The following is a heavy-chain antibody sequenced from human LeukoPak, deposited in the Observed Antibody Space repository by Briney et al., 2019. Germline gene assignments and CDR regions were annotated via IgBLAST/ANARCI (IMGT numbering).Heavy chain of an antibody. V-gene: IGHV1-2*02. CDR2: INPNSGGT. J-gene: IGHJ5*02. CDR3: AREGVVVVAANWFDP. D-gene: IGHD2-15*01. CDR1: GYTFTGYY. Sequence: ASVKVSCKASGYTFTGYYMHWVRQAPGQGLEWMGWINPNSGGTNYAQKFQGRVTMTRDTSISTAYMELSRLRSDDTAVYYCAREGVVVVAANWFDPWGQGTLVTVSS.